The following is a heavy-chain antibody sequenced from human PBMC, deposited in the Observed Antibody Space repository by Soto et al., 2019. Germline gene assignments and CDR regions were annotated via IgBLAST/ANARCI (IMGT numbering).Heavy chain of an antibody. CDR1: GYTFTSYA. D-gene: IGHD3-10*01. CDR3: ATSTITMIRGAIYFYYGVDV. V-gene: IGHV1-18*04. CDR2: ISGYNGNT. Sequence: ASVKVSCKASGYTFTSYAISWVRQAPGQGLELMGWISGYNGNTNYAQKLQGRVTMTTDTSTSTAYMELRNLRSDDTAVYYCATSTITMIRGAIYFYYGVDVWGQGTTVTVSS. J-gene: IGHJ6*02.